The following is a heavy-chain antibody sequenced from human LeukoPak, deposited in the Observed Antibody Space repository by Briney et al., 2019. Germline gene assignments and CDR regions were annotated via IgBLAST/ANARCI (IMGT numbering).Heavy chain of an antibody. CDR2: ISHDGTVT. V-gene: IGHV3-74*01. CDR3: TRDVNLNFFDV. J-gene: IGHJ2*01. CDR1: GFTFSTYV. Sequence: GGSLRLSCVVSGFTFSTYVMHWVRQAPGKGLMWVSRISHDGTVTSYADSVRGRFTVSRDSAKNTLYLQMNSLRAEDTAVYYCTRDVNLNFFDVWGRGTLVTVSS. D-gene: IGHD3-9*01.